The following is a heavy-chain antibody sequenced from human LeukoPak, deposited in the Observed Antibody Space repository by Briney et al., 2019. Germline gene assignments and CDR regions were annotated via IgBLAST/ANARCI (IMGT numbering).Heavy chain of an antibody. J-gene: IGHJ4*02. CDR2: INTDGSSA. Sequence: GGSLRLSCAASGFTFSGYWMHWVRQAPGKGLVWASRINTDGSSAWYADSVKGRFTISRDNAKNTLYLQMNSLRAEDTALYYCAREMDIAMVFDYWGQGTMVTVSS. D-gene: IGHD5-18*01. CDR3: AREMDIAMVFDY. V-gene: IGHV3-74*01. CDR1: GFTFSGYW.